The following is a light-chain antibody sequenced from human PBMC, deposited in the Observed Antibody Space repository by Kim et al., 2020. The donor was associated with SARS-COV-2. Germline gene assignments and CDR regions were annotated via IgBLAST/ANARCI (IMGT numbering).Light chain of an antibody. Sequence: PGQTARITCSGDALPQQYAYWYQQKPGQAPVLVIYKDTERPSGIPERFSGSSSGTTVTLTISGVQAEDEADYHCQSTDSSTTYYVFGAGTKVTVL. J-gene: IGLJ1*01. CDR1: ALPQQY. V-gene: IGLV3-25*03. CDR3: QSTDSSTTYYV. CDR2: KDT.